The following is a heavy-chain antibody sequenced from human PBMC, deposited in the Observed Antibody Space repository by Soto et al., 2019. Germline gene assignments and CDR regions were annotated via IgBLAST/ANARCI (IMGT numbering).Heavy chain of an antibody. CDR1: GGSFSGYY. V-gene: IGHV4-34*01. CDR3: ARQYYDYVWGSYRQNYFDY. CDR2: INHSGST. Sequence: SETLSLTCAVYGGSFSGYYWSWIRQPPGKGLEWIGEINHSGSTNYNPSLKSRVTISVDTSKNQFSLKLSSVTAADTAVYYCARQYYDYVWGSYRQNYFDYWGQGTLVTVSS. D-gene: IGHD3-16*02. J-gene: IGHJ4*02.